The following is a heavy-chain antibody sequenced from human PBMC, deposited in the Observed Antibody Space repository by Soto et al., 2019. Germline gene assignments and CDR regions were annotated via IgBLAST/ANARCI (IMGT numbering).Heavy chain of an antibody. CDR3: ARFYDSYQLPQNWSAP. Sequence: GESLKISCKGSGYRFTKYWIDWVRQMPGKGLEWMGKIDPTESHTNYSPSFQGQVTISADKSISTAYLQWSSLKASDTAMYYCARFYDSYQLPQNWSAPGGRGTLVPVSS. V-gene: IGHV5-10-1*04. CDR1: GYRFTKYW. CDR2: IDPTESHT. J-gene: IGHJ5*02. D-gene: IGHD2-2*01.